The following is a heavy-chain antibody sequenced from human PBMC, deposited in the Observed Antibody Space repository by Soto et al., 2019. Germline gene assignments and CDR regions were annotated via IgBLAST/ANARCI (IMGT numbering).Heavy chain of an antibody. CDR1: GYSFTSYW. D-gene: IGHD5-12*01. V-gene: IGHV5-51*01. Sequence: EVQLVQSGAEVKKPGESLKISCKGSGYSFTSYWIGWVRQMPGKGLEWMGVIYPGDSDTRYSPSFQGQVTISADKSISTAYLEWSSLQASDTAMYYCVRHEVDIVATTHFDYWGQGTLVTFSS. CDR3: VRHEVDIVATTHFDY. CDR2: IYPGDSDT. J-gene: IGHJ4*02.